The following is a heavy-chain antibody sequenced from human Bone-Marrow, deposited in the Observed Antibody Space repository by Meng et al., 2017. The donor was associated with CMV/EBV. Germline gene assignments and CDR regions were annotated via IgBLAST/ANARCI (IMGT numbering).Heavy chain of an antibody. D-gene: IGHD6-19*01. CDR3: ARHPERYSSGWYWYFDL. CDR1: GGTISSSSYY. Sequence: SETLSLTCTVSGGTISSSSYYWGWIRQPPGKGLEWVGSIYYSGSTYYNPSLKSRVTISVDTSKNQFSLKLTSVIAADTAVYYCARHPERYSSGWYWYFDLWGRGTRVTGSS. CDR2: IYYSGST. J-gene: IGHJ2*01. V-gene: IGHV4-39*01.